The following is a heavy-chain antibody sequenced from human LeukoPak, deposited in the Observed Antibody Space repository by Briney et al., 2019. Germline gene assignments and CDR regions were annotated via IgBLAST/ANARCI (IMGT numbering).Heavy chain of an antibody. Sequence: PGGSLILSCAASGFTFSSYAMTWVRQAPGKGLDWVSTISAAGGSTYYADSVKGRFTISRDNSKSTLYLQVDSLRAEDSAIFYCAKGYCANGVCFDYWGQGTLVTVSS. J-gene: IGHJ4*02. CDR1: GFTFSSYA. CDR2: ISAAGGST. V-gene: IGHV3-23*01. CDR3: AKGYCANGVCFDY. D-gene: IGHD2-8*01.